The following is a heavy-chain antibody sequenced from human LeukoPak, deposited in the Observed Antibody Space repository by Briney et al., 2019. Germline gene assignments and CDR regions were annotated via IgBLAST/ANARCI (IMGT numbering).Heavy chain of an antibody. V-gene: IGHV3-30*18. CDR3: AKDLTQGYFDWLKPYY. CDR2: ISYDGSNK. D-gene: IGHD3-9*01. Sequence: GGSLRLSCAASGFTFSSYSMNWVRQAPGKGLEWVAVISYDGSNKYYADSVKGRFTISRDNSKNTLYLQMNSLRAEDTAVYYCAKDLTQGYFDWLKPYYWGQGTLVTVSS. CDR1: GFTFSSYS. J-gene: IGHJ4*02.